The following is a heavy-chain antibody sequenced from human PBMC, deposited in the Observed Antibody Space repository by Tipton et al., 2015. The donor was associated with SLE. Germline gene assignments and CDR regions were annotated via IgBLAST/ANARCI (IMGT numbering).Heavy chain of an antibody. Sequence: QLVQSGAEVKKPGASVKVSCKASGYTFTGYYMHWVRQAPGQGLEWMGWINPNSGGTNDAQKFQGRVTMTRDTSISTAYMELSSLRSEDTAVYYCARDSSVTGYYYYYGMDVWGQGTTVTVSS. CDR2: INPNSGGT. CDR1: GYTFTGYY. CDR3: ARDSSVTGYYYYYGMDV. D-gene: IGHD6-19*01. J-gene: IGHJ6*02. V-gene: IGHV1-2*02.